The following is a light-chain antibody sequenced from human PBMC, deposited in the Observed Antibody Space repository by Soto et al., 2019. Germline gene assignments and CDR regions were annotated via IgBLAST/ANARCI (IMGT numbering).Light chain of an antibody. CDR3: QKYNSARLT. V-gene: IGKV1-27*01. CDR1: QGIGVY. CDR2: AAS. J-gene: IGKJ4*01. Sequence: DIQMTQSPSSLSASLGARVTITCRASQGIGVYLAWFQQKPGHVPRLLIYAASTFQSGVQSRFSGSGSGTDFTLTISSLQPEDVATYYCQKYNSARLTFGGGTKVEIK.